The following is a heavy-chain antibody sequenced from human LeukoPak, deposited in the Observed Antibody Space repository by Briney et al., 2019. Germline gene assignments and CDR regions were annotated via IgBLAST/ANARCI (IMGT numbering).Heavy chain of an antibody. D-gene: IGHD3-10*01. CDR2: IYASGST. V-gene: IGHV4-61*02. Sequence: SQTLSLTCIVSGGSISSRYWNWIRQPAGKGLEWIGRIYASGSTKYNPSLKSRVTISVDTSKNQFSLKLSSVTAADTAVYYCARHVLGGRFDPWGQGTLVTVSS. J-gene: IGHJ5*02. CDR1: GGSISSRY. CDR3: ARHVLGGRFDP.